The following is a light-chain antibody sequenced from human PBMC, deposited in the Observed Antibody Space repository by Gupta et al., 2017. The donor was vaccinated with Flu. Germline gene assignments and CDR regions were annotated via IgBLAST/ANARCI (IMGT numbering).Light chain of an antibody. CDR1: QGIYTW. CDR3: QQANSFPHT. J-gene: IGKJ1*01. V-gene: IGKV1-12*01. CDR2: AAS. Sequence: PSSVSASLGDRVTITCRASQGIYTWLAWYQQKPGKAPDLLISAASSLQSGVPSRFRGSVSGTDFTLTINSLQPEDFATYYCQQANSFPHTFGQGTKVELK.